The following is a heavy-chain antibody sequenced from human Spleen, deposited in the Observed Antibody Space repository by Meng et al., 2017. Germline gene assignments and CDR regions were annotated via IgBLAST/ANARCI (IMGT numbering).Heavy chain of an antibody. Sequence: GESLKISCAASGFTVSSNYMGWVRQAPGKGLEWVSVIYSGGSTYYADSVKGRFTISRDNSKNTMYIQMNSLRAEDTAVYYCATAAGRDYFQHWGQGTLVTVSS. CDR3: ATAAGRDYFQH. CDR1: GFTVSSNY. D-gene: IGHD6-13*01. J-gene: IGHJ1*01. CDR2: IYSGGST. V-gene: IGHV3-66*02.